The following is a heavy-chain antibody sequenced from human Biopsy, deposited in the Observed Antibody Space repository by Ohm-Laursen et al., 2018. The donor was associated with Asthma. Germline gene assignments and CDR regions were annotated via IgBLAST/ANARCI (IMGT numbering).Heavy chain of an antibody. CDR1: GYTFNSAG. Sequence: ATVKISCKTSGYTFNSAGITWVRQAPGQGLQWMGWISVYNGNTKVAQKLQDRVTMITDTSTSTAYMELRSLRFDDTAVYFCARAVDYSHYYGIDVWGQGTTVTVS. CDR2: ISVYNGNT. D-gene: IGHD3-10*01. V-gene: IGHV1-18*01. J-gene: IGHJ6*02. CDR3: ARAVDYSHYYGIDV.